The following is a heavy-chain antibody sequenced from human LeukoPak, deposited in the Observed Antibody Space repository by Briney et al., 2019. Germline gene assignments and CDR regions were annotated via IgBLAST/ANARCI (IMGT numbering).Heavy chain of an antibody. V-gene: IGHV6-1*01. J-gene: IGHJ5*02. Sequence: KASQTLSLTCATAGDSVSSNSAAWNWIRQSPSRGLEWLGRTYQRSKWYHDYTVSVKSRISINPDTSKNQFSLQLNSVTPEDTAVYYCARGNNWFDPWGQGTLVTVSS. CDR3: ARGNNWFDP. CDR1: GDSVSSNSAA. CDR2: TYQRSKWYH.